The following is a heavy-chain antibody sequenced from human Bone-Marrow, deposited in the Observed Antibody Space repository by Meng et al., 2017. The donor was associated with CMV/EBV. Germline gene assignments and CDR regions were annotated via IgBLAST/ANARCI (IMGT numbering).Heavy chain of an antibody. V-gene: IGHV4-31*02. CDR2: IYSSGST. J-gene: IGHJ4*02. Sequence: ISSGGYYWNWIRQHPGKGPEWIGYIYSSGSTYYNPSLKRRVTISEDTSKNQFSLKLSSVTAADTAVYFCARGGRYCSSTSCYTFDYWGQGTLVTVSS. D-gene: IGHD2-2*02. CDR3: ARGGRYCSSTSCYTFDY. CDR1: ISSGGYY.